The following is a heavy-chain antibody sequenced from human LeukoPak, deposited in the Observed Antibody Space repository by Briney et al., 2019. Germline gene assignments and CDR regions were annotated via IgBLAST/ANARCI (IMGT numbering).Heavy chain of an antibody. J-gene: IGHJ6*02. CDR2: IFGSGTT. CDR1: GGSISSYY. CDR3: ATWVTSGYYALDV. Sequence: PSETLSLTCTVSGGSISSYYWSWIRQPPGKGLEWIGYIFGSGTTNYNPSVKSRVTISVDMSKTQFSLKLSSVTAADTAVYYCATWVTSGYYALDVWGQGTTVIVSS. D-gene: IGHD2-21*02. V-gene: IGHV4-59*01.